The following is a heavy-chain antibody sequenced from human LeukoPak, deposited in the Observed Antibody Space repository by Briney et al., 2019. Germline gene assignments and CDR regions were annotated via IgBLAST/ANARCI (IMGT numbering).Heavy chain of an antibody. CDR3: ARGGYVVNWFDP. CDR2: IYHTGST. V-gene: IGHV4-30-4*01. Sequence: SQTLSLTCSVSGGSISSGDYYWTWIHQPPGKGLEWIGYIYHTGSTYYNPSHKSRITISLDTSKNQFSLRLNSVTAADTAVYYCARGGYVVNWFDPWGQGTLVTVSS. CDR1: GGSISSGDYY. D-gene: IGHD5-12*01. J-gene: IGHJ5*02.